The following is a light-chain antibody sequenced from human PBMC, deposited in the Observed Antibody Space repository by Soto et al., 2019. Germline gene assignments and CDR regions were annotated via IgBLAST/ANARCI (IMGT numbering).Light chain of an antibody. Sequence: QSALTQPASLSGSPGQSITISCTGTSTDIGSYNYVSWYQQHPGKAPKLMIFDVSYRPSGISDRFSGSKSGKTAALTISGLQPEDEADYYCSSYGASSTLFGGGTKLTV. J-gene: IGLJ2*01. CDR2: DVS. V-gene: IGLV2-14*03. CDR1: STDIGSYNY. CDR3: SSYGASSTL.